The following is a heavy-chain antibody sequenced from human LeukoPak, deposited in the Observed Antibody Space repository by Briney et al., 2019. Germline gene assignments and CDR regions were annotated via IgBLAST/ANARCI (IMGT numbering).Heavy chain of an antibody. D-gene: IGHD3-10*01. Sequence: SETLSLTCAVYGGSFSGYYWSWIRQPPGKGLEWIGEINHSGSTNYNPSLKSRVTISVDTSKNQFSLKLSSVTAADTAVYYCARGMVRTFYYYYGMDVWGQGTTVTVS. CDR2: INHSGST. J-gene: IGHJ6*02. CDR3: ARGMVRTFYYYYGMDV. CDR1: GGSFSGYY. V-gene: IGHV4-34*01.